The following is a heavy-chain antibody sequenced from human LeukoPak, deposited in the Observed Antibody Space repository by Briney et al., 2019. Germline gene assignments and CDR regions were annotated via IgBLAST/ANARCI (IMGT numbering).Heavy chain of an antibody. D-gene: IGHD1-14*01. J-gene: IGHJ4*02. CDR2: INPGGSSI. V-gene: IGHV3-74*01. Sequence: PGRTLRLSCAASGFTFSSYWMHWVRQVPGKGLVWVARINPGGSSITYADSVKGRFTVSRDNAKNMLYLQMDSLRAEDTGVYYCARSNQADDYWGQGTLGTVS. CDR3: ARSNQADDY. CDR1: GFTFSSYW.